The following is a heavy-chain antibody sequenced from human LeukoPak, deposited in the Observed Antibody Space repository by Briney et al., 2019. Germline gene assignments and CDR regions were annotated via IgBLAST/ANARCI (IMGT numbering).Heavy chain of an antibody. CDR1: GGSISNYY. Sequence: SETLSLTCTVSGGSISNYYWNWLRQPPGKGLEWIGYIYYSGSTNYNPSLKSRVTISVDTSNNQFSLKLSSVTAADTAVYYCASLSSGSYNWFDPWGQGALVTVSS. V-gene: IGHV4-59*01. CDR2: IYYSGST. D-gene: IGHD1-26*01. CDR3: ASLSSGSYNWFDP. J-gene: IGHJ5*02.